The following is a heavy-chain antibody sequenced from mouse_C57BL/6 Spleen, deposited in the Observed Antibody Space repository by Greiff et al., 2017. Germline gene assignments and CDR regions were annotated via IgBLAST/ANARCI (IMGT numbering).Heavy chain of an antibody. V-gene: IGHV1-9*01. CDR1: GYTFTGSW. CDR3: ARYSNWYFDV. Sequence: QVQLQQSGAELMKPGASVKLSCKATGYTFTGSWIEWVKQRPGHGLEWIGEILPGSGSTNYNETFKGKATFTADSYSNTAYIQLSSLTTEDSSIYYCARYSNWYFDVWGTGTTVTVSS. J-gene: IGHJ1*03. CDR2: ILPGSGST.